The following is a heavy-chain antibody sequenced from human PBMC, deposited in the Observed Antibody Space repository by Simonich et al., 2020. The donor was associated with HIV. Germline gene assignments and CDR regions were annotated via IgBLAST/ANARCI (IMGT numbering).Heavy chain of an antibody. J-gene: IGHJ4*02. Sequence: QVQLVESGGGVVQPGRSLRLSCAASGFTFSSYAMHWVRQAPGKGLEWVAVISYDGSNQYYADSVKGRFTISIDNSKNTLYLQMNSLRAEDTAVYYCASGGSISSVWADDYWGQGTLVTVSS. CDR2: ISYDGSNQ. CDR3: ASGGSISSVWADDY. CDR1: GFTFSSYA. D-gene: IGHD3-16*01. V-gene: IGHV3-30*07.